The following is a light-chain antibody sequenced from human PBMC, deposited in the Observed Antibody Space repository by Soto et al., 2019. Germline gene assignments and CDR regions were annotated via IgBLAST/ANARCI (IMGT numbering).Light chain of an antibody. CDR1: QSVSSN. CDR3: QQYHNWPIT. CDR2: GVY. Sequence: EIVVTHSPTILSMSPGERATLSCRASQSVSSNLAWYQQKPGQAPRLLIYGVYTRAPGIPARFSGSGSGTEFTLTISSLQSEDFAVYYCQQYHNWPITFGQGTRL. J-gene: IGKJ5*01. V-gene: IGKV3D-15*01.